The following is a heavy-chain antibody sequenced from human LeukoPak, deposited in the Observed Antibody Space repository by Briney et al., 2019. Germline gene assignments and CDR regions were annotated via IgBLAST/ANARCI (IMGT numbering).Heavy chain of an antibody. CDR3: ARGMYDYGDSLVTSYFDF. V-gene: IGHV3-11*05. D-gene: IGHD4-17*01. J-gene: IGHJ4*02. CDR2: ITSGSLYT. Sequence: PGGSLRLSCAASGFTFSAYYMSWIRQAPGKGLEWVSYITSGSLYTNYADSVKGRFTISRDNAKNSLYLQMNSLRAEDTAVYCCARGMYDYGDSLVTSYFDFWGQGALVTVSS. CDR1: GFTFSAYY.